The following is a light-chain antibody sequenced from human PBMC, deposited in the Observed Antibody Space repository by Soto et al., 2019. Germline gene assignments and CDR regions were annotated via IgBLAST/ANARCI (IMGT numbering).Light chain of an antibody. V-gene: IGKV3-20*01. CDR2: GSS. J-gene: IGKJ2*01. CDR1: QTVSNNY. Sequence: EVVLTQSPGTLSLSPGERDTLSCRASQTVSNNYLAWYQLKPGQAPRLLIFGSSDRAAGIPDRFSGSGSGTDFTLTISRLEPEDVAVYYCQQYGSSPPYTFGQGTKLEIK. CDR3: QQYGSSPPYT.